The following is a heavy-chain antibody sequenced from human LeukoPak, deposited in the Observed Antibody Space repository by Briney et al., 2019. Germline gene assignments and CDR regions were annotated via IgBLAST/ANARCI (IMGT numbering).Heavy chain of an antibody. D-gene: IGHD3-22*01. J-gene: IGHJ3*02. Sequence: ASVTVSCKASGYTFTGYYMHWVRQAPGQGLEWMGRINPNSSGTNYAQKFQGRVTMTRDTSISTAYMELSRLRSDDTAVYYCAREREGDYSSGAFDIWGQGTMVTVSS. CDR3: AREREGDYSSGAFDI. V-gene: IGHV1-2*06. CDR1: GYTFTGYY. CDR2: INPNSSGT.